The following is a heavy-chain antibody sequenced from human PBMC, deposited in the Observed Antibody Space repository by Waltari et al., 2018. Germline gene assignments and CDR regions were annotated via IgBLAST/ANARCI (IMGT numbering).Heavy chain of an antibody. CDR3: ISSVDSSGLLDF. J-gene: IGHJ4*02. V-gene: IGHV4-30-4*01. D-gene: IGHD3-22*01. CDR2: ISSTGTT. CDR1: VVSINAVYYY. Sequence: QVQLQDSGPGLVKPSETLTVTCTVSVVSINAVYYYWTWIRQSPWKGLEWIGYISSTGTTHYNPSLKSRVSISRDMSKNQFSLRLLSMTAADTAVYYCISSVDSSGLLDFWGQGSLVTVSS.